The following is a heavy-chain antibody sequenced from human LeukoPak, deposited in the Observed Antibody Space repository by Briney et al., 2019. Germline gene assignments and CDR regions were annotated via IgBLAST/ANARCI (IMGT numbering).Heavy chain of an antibody. J-gene: IGHJ4*02. D-gene: IGHD3-10*01. V-gene: IGHV1-2*04. CDR2: INPNSGGT. Sequence: ASVKVSCMASRYTFTGYYMHWVRPAPGQGREWMGWINPNSGGTNYAQKFQGWVTMTRDTSISTAYMELSGLRSEDTAVYYCTTTSLYGSGSWGQGTLVTVSS. CDR1: RYTFTGYY. CDR3: TTTSLYGSGS.